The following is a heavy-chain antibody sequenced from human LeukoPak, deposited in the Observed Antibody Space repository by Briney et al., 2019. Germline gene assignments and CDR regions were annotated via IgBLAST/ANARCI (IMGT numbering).Heavy chain of an antibody. Sequence: GGSLRLSCAASGFTFSNYGMNWVRPAPGRGLEWVSGIGVGGTTYYADSVKGRFTISRDTSKSTLYLQMNSLRAEDTAVYYCAKAQGYYDCWGQGTLVTVSS. V-gene: IGHV3-23*01. CDR2: IGVGGTT. D-gene: IGHD3-22*01. CDR1: GFTFSNYG. CDR3: AKAQGYYDC. J-gene: IGHJ4*02.